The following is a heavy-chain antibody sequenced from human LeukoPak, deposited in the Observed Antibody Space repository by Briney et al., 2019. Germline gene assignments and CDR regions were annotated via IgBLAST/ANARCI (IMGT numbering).Heavy chain of an antibody. CDR1: GFTFDDYA. CDR3: ARQESRNYYYEGLDY. CDR2: ISWDGGST. Sequence: GGSLRLSCAASGFTFDDYAMPWVRQAPGKGVEWVSLISWDGGSTYYADSVKGRFTISRDNSKNSLYLQVNSLRADDTAIYSCARQESRNYYYEGLDYWGQGNLVTVSS. J-gene: IGHJ4*02. D-gene: IGHD3-22*01. V-gene: IGHV3-43D*03.